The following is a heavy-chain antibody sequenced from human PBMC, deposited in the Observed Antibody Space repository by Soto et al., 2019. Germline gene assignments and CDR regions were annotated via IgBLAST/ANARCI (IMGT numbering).Heavy chain of an antibody. CDR2: ISWNSGSI. Sequence: EVQLVESGGGLVQPGRSLRLSCAASGFTFDDYAMHWVRQAPGKGLEWVSGISWNSGSIGYADSVKGRFTISRDNAKNSLYLQMNSPRAEDTALYYCAKDIAVDYYGMDVWGQGTTVTVSS. V-gene: IGHV3-9*01. D-gene: IGHD6-19*01. CDR3: AKDIAVDYYGMDV. J-gene: IGHJ6*02. CDR1: GFTFDDYA.